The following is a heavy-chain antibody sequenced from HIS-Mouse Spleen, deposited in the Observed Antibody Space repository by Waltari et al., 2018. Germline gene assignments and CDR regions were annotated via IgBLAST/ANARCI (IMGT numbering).Heavy chain of an antibody. CDR1: GFTFSSYG. D-gene: IGHD1-7*01. Sequence: QVQLVESGGGVVQPGRSLRLSCAASGFTFSSYGMHWVRQAPGKGLEWVAVISYDGSNKYYADSVKGRFTISRDNSKNTLYLQMNSLRAEDTAVYYCAKDDHLGITGTTDAFDIWGQGTMVTVSS. CDR3: AKDDHLGITGTTDAFDI. J-gene: IGHJ3*02. V-gene: IGHV3-30*18. CDR2: ISYDGSNK.